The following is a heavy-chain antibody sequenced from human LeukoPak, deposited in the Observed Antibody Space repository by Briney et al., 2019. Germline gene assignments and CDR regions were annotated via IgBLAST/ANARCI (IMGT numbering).Heavy chain of an antibody. Sequence: SETLSLTCAVYGGSFSGYYWSWIRHPPGKGLEWIGEINHSGSTNYNPSLKSRVTISVDTSKNQFSLKLSSVTAADTAVYYCARGGITMIVVAHDAFDIWGQGTMVTVSS. CDR2: INHSGST. J-gene: IGHJ3*02. V-gene: IGHV4-34*01. CDR1: GGSFSGYY. D-gene: IGHD3-22*01. CDR3: ARGGITMIVVAHDAFDI.